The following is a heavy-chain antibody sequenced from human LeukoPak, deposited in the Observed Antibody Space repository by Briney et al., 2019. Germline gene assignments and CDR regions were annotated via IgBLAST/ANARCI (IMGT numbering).Heavy chain of an antibody. D-gene: IGHD1-7*01. V-gene: IGHV3-9*01. CDR1: GFTFGDYA. CDR2: ISWNSDSI. J-gene: IGHJ3*02. CDR3: ARVGTGPSKAFDI. Sequence: GGSLRLSCAASGFTFGDYAMHWVRQAPGKGLEWVSGISWNSDSIGYADSVKGRFTISRDNAKNSLYLQMNSLRAEDTAVYYCARVGTGPSKAFDIWGQGTMVTVSS.